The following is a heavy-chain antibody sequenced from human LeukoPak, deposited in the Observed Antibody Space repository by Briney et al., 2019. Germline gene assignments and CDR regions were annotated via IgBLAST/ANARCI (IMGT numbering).Heavy chain of an antibody. V-gene: IGHV4-39*07. Sequence: PSETLSLTCTVSGGSISNSSYYWSWIRQPPGKGLEWIGEINHSGSTNYNPSLKSRVTISVDTSKNQFSLKLTSVTAADTAVYYCARRSVRGVIITLFDYWGQGTLVTVSS. CDR3: ARRSVRGVIITLFDY. D-gene: IGHD3-10*01. CDR2: INHSGST. J-gene: IGHJ4*02. CDR1: GGSISNSSYY.